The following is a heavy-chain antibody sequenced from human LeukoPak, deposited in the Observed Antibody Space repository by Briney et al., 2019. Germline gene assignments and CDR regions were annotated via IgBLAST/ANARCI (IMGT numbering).Heavy chain of an antibody. V-gene: IGHV5-51*01. CDR2: IYPLDSDS. J-gene: IGHJ4*02. Sequence: GESLKISCMGSGYSFNHYWIGWVRQMPGKGLEWMGIIYPLDSDSRYSPSFQGQVTFSVDKSIDTAYLQWSSLKASDTAMYYCVRRNTYADSWGQGTLVIVSS. D-gene: IGHD5-18*01. CDR1: GYSFNHYW. CDR3: VRRNTYADS.